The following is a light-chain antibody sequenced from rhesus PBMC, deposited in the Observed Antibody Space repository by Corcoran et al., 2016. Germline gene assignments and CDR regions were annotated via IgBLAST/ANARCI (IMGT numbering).Light chain of an antibody. CDR1: QSLSNY. J-gene: IGKJ4*01. CDR3: QQGYSYPPT. Sequence: DIQMTQSPSSLSASVGDRVTITCQASQSLSNYLNWYPQKPGKIPKLLIYRASSLQSGIPSRCSGSGSGTDFTLTISSLQPEDFATYSCQQGYSYPPTFGGGTKVELK. V-gene: IGKV1S9*01. CDR2: RAS.